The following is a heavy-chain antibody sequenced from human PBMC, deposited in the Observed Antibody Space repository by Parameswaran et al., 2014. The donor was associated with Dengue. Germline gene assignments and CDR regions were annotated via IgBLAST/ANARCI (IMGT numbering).Heavy chain of an antibody. J-gene: IGHJ6*03. CDR2: ISSSSSYI. V-gene: IGHV3-21*01. D-gene: IGHD2-21*01. CDR3: ARLLCGGDCYSSRAYYYMDV. Sequence: KWIRQPPGKGLEWVSSISSSSSYIYYADSVKGRFTISRDNAKNSLYLQMNSLRAEDTAVYYCARLLCGGDCYSSRAYYYMDVWGKGTTVTVSS.